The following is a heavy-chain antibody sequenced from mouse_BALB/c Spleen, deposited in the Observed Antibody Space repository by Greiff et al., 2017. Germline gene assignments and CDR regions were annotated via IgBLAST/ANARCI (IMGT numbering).Heavy chain of an antibody. Sequence: VQLQPPGAELVRPGASVKLSCKASGYSFTSYWMNWVKPRPGQGLEWIGMIHPSDSETRLNQKFKDKATLTVDKSSSTAYMQLSSPTSEDSAVYYCARWEYGNYPRGYFDVWGAGTTVTVSS. D-gene: IGHD2-10*02. CDR2: IHPSDSET. CDR1: GYSFTSYW. V-gene: IGHV1-61*01. J-gene: IGHJ1*01. CDR3: ARWEYGNYPRGYFDV.